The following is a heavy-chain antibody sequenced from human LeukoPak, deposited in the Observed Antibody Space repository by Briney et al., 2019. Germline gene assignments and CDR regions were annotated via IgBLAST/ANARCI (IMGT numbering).Heavy chain of an antibody. CDR3: ARRGAVTGAFDS. Sequence: PGGSLRLSCAASAVSFSNYWMHWVRQAPGKGLVWVSRIKSDGSTTTYADSVKGRFTISRDNAKNTLYLQMNSLRVEDTAVYYCARRGAVTGAFDSWGQGTLVAVSS. CDR2: IKSDGSTT. V-gene: IGHV3-74*01. J-gene: IGHJ4*02. D-gene: IGHD6-19*01. CDR1: AVSFSNYW.